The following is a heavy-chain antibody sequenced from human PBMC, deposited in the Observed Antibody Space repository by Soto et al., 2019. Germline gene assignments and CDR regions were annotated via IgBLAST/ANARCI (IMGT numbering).Heavy chain of an antibody. CDR3: AIPKSGSYYSPPNWFDP. D-gene: IGHD1-26*01. J-gene: IGHJ5*02. CDR1: GYTFTSYG. V-gene: IGHV1-18*01. Sequence: QVQLVQSGAEVKKPGASVKVSCKASGYTFTSYGISWVRQAPGQGLEWMGSVSAYNGNTNYAQKLQGRVTMTTDTYTSTAYLELRSLRSDDTAVYYCAIPKSGSYYSPPNWFDPWGQGTLVTFSS. CDR2: VSAYNGNT.